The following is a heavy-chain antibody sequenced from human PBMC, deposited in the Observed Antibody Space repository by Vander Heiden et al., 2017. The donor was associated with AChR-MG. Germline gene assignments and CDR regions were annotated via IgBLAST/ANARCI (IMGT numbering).Heavy chain of an antibody. D-gene: IGHD5-12*01. CDR3: ARGGGFGYDFDY. CDR2: ISYDGSNK. CDR1: GFTFSSYA. V-gene: IGHV3-30-3*01. J-gene: IGHJ4*02. Sequence: QVQLVESGGGVVQPGRSLRLSCAASGFTFSSYAMHWVRQAPGKGLEWVAVISYDGSNKYYADSVKGRFTISRDNSKNTLYLQMNSLRAEDTAVYYCARGGGFGYDFDYWGQGTLVTVSS.